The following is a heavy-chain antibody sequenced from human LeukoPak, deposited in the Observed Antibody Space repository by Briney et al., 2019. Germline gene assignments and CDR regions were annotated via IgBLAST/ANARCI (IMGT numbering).Heavy chain of an antibody. Sequence: PGGSLRLSCAASGFNFRTYWMHWVRQAPGKGLVWASRISGDGSSTSYAGSVKGRFTISRDNAKNTLYLQMNSLRAEDTAVYYCARALDIVVVNDYWGQGTLVTVSS. D-gene: IGHD2-15*01. CDR2: ISGDGSST. J-gene: IGHJ4*02. V-gene: IGHV3-74*01. CDR1: GFNFRTYW. CDR3: ARALDIVVVNDY.